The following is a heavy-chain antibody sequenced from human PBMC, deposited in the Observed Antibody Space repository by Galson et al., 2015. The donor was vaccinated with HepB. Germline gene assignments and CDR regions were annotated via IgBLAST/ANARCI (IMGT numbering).Heavy chain of an antibody. CDR3: ARDARLRAFDT. D-gene: IGHD2-15*01. Sequence: SLRLSCAASGFTFSSYAMHWVRQAPGKGLEWVAVISYDGSNKYYADSVKGRFTISRDNSKNTLYLQMNSLSAEDTAVYYCARDARLRAFDTWGQGTMVTVSS. CDR2: ISYDGSNK. J-gene: IGHJ3*02. CDR1: GFTFSSYA. V-gene: IGHV3-30-3*01.